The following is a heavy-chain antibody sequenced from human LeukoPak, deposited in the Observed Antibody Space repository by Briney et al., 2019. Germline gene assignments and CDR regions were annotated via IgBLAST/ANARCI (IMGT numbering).Heavy chain of an antibody. Sequence: PSETLSLTCTVSGVSVSSSDYYWGWIRQSPGKGLEWIGSLYYSVSTYYNASLKGRAAISADTFNNQLSLKLRSVTAADTAMYYCARGRNWNYLSHFDYWCQGTLVTVSS. CDR1: GVSVSSSDYY. J-gene: IGHJ4*02. D-gene: IGHD1-7*01. CDR2: LYYSVST. CDR3: ARGRNWNYLSHFDY. V-gene: IGHV4-39*07.